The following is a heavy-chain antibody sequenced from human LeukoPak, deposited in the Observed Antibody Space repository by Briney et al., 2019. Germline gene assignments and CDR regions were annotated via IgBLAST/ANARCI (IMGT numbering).Heavy chain of an antibody. CDR3: AREGPYSSSWFDY. Sequence: PGGSLRLSCAASGFTFRNYEMNWVRQAPGKGLEWVSSISSSSSYIYYADSVKGRFTISRDNAKNSLYLQMNSLRAEDTAVYYCAREGPYSSSWFDYWGQGTLVTVSS. D-gene: IGHD6-13*01. CDR1: GFTFRNYE. CDR2: ISSSSSYI. V-gene: IGHV3-21*01. J-gene: IGHJ4*02.